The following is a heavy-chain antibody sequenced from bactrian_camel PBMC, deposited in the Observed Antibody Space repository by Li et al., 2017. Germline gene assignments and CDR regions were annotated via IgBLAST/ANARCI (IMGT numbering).Heavy chain of an antibody. Sequence: HVQLVESGGSSVQAGGSLRLSCRASERTYDTRCMGWFRRAPGKEREGVAVIDSDGATSYAESVKGRFTISRDRAKNTLTLQMDSLKPEDTAVYYCASVATVAKVRFGECSFGSWGQGTQVTVS. CDR1: ERTYDTRC. CDR2: IDSDGAT. V-gene: IGHV3S53*01. D-gene: IGHD6*01. J-gene: IGHJ6*01. CDR3: ASVATVAKVRFGECSFGS.